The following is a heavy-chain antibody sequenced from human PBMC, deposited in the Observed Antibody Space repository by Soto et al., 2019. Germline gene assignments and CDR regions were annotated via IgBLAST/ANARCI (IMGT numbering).Heavy chain of an antibody. Sequence: QVQLVESGGGVVQPGRSLRLSCAASGFTFNSYGMNWVRQGPGNGLEWVAFISYGSTKTYYADSVKGRFTISRDNSNRALYVQMNSLTGEDTAVYYCARTRSAWSDFHYYSLDVWGKGTTVTVSS. V-gene: IGHV3-30*03. CDR2: ISYGSTKT. J-gene: IGHJ6*04. CDR1: GFTFNSYG. D-gene: IGHD1-26*01. CDR3: ARTRSAWSDFHYYSLDV.